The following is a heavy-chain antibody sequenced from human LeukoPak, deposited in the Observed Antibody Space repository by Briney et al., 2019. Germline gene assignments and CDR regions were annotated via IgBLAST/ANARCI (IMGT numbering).Heavy chain of an antibody. CDR3: AREVWGGWFDP. Sequence: WASVKVSCTAYGYTFTSYDISLVRQAPGQGLEWMGWISAYNGNTNYAQKLQGRVTMTTDTSTSTAYMELRSLRSDDTAVYYCAREVWGGWFDPWGQGTLVTVSS. V-gene: IGHV1-18*01. J-gene: IGHJ5*02. CDR1: GYTFTSYD. CDR2: ISAYNGNT. D-gene: IGHD3-16*01.